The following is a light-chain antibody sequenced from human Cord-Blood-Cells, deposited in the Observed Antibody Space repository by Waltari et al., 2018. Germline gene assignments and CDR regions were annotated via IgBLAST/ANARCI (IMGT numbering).Light chain of an antibody. CDR2: EGS. CDR3: CSYAGSSTLV. J-gene: IGLJ2*01. Sequence: QSALTQPAPVSGSPGQSITISCTGTSRDVGSYNLVSWYQQHPGKAPKLMIYEGSKRPSGVSNRFSGSKSGNTASLTISGLQAEDEADYYCCSYAGSSTLVFGGGTKLTVL. V-gene: IGLV2-23*01. CDR1: SRDVGSYNL.